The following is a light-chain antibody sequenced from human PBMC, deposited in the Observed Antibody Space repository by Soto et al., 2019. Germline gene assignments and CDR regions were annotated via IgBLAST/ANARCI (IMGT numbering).Light chain of an antibody. V-gene: IGKV1-27*01. Sequence: DIQMTQSPSTLSASVGDRVTITCRASQSISSWLAWYQQKPGKAPKLLMYGASTVQSGVPSRFTASGYGTDFTFTISSLQPEDVATYYCQKYNSGLRTFGGGTKVDIK. CDR3: QKYNSGLRT. CDR2: GAS. J-gene: IGKJ4*01. CDR1: QSISSW.